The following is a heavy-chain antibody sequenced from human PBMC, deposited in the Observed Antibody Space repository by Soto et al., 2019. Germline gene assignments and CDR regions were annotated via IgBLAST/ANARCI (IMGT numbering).Heavy chain of an antibody. CDR3: AEEEGHPTWSTP. V-gene: IGHV3-48*01. CDR2: ISSSSSTI. Sequence: EVQLVESGGGLVQPGGSLRLSCAASGFTFSSDSMNWVRQAPGKGLEWVSYISSSSSTIYYADSVKGRFTISRDNAKTYWNRKRTGLRAEDPAVYYWAEEEGHPTWSTPWGKGTRVPVPQ. CDR1: GFTFSSDS. D-gene: IGHD2-8*02. J-gene: IGHJ5*02.